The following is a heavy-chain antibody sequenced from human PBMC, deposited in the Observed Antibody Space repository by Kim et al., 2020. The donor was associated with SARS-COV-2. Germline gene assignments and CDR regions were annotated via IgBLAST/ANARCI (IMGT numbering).Heavy chain of an antibody. V-gene: IGHV3-33*01. D-gene: IGHD3-10*01. CDR3: ARGYYYGSGSYLEY. Sequence: VDSGKGRFTISRDNSKNTLYLQMNSLRAEDTAVYFCARGYYYGSGSYLEYWGQGTLVTVSS. J-gene: IGHJ4*02.